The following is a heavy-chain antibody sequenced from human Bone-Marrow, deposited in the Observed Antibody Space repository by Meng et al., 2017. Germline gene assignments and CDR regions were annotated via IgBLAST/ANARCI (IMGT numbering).Heavy chain of an antibody. V-gene: IGHV4-31*03. D-gene: IGHD6-13*01. Sequence: LRLSCTVSGGSISSGGYYWSWIRQHPGKGLEWIGYIYYSGSTYYNPSLKSRVTISVDTSKNQFSLKLSSVTAADTAVYYCARGGYIAAADTTQYGMDVWGQGTTVTVSS. CDR3: ARGGYIAAADTTQYGMDV. CDR2: IYYSGST. CDR1: GGSISSGGYY. J-gene: IGHJ6*02.